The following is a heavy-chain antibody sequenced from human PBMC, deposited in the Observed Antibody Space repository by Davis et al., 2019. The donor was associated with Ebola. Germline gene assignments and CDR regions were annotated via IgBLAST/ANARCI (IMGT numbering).Heavy chain of an antibody. Sequence: PGGSLRLSCAASGFTFSSYAMHWVRQAPGKGLEWVAVISYDGSNKYYADSVKGRFTISRDNSKNTLYLQMNSLRAEDTAVYYCARDHSPLIAVADYWGQGTLVTVSS. CDR2: ISYDGSNK. J-gene: IGHJ4*02. D-gene: IGHD6-19*01. V-gene: IGHV3-30-3*01. CDR3: ARDHSPLIAVADY. CDR1: GFTFSSYA.